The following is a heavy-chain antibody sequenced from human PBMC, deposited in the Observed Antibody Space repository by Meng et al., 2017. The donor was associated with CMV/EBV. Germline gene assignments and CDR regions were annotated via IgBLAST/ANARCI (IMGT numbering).Heavy chain of an antibody. Sequence: SCTASGYTFSGYFIHWIRQAPGQRLEWMGWINSNNRDTKYAERFQGRVTMTRDTSTNTVYMELDSLRFVDTAIYYCAKDESNGYTDYWGPGTLVTVSS. CDR3: AKDESNGYTDY. CDR1: GYTFSGYF. V-gene: IGHV1-2*02. D-gene: IGHD5-18*01. CDR2: INSNNRDT. J-gene: IGHJ4*02.